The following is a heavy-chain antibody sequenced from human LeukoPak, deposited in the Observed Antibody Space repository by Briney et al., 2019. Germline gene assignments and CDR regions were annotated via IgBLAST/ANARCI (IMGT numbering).Heavy chain of an antibody. D-gene: IGHD5-18*01. V-gene: IGHV3-23*01. CDR1: GFTFSSYA. CDR2: LSGSGGST. Sequence: PGGSLRLSCVFSGFTFSSYAMSWVRHAPGKGLEWVSSLSGSGGSTYYADSVKGRFTISRDNSKNTLYLQMNSLRVEDTAVYYCAKDPHTGYSFAYWGQGTLVTVSS. J-gene: IGHJ4*02. CDR3: AKDPHTGYSFAY.